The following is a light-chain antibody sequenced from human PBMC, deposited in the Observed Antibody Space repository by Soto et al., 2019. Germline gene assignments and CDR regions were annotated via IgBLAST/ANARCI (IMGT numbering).Light chain of an antibody. CDR2: GNS. Sequence: QSVLTQPPSVSGAPGQRVTISCTGSSSNIGAGYDVHWYQQLPGTAPKLLIYGNSNRPSGVSNRFSGSKSGNTASLTISGLQAEDEADYYCSSYTSSSTHYVFGTGTKVTVL. V-gene: IGLV1-40*01. J-gene: IGLJ1*01. CDR1: SSNIGAGYD. CDR3: SSYTSSSTHYV.